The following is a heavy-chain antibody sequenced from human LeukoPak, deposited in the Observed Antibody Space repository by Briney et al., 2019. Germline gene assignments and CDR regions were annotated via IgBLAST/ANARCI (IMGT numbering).Heavy chain of an antibody. CDR3: SKAMTASTYYFDS. CDR2: ISVSDGST. V-gene: IGHV3-23*01. D-gene: IGHD2-21*02. CDR1: GFTFSSNA. Sequence: PGGSLRLSCAASGFTFSSNAMNWVRQAPGKGLEWVSVISVSDGSTYYADSVKGRFTISRDNSKNTLYLQMNGLRAEDTAIYYCSKAMTASTYYFDSWGQGTLATVSS. J-gene: IGHJ4*02.